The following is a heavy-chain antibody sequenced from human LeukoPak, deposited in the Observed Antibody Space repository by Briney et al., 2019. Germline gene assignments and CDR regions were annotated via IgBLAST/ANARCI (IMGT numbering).Heavy chain of an antibody. D-gene: IGHD2-15*01. CDR2: ISSSSSYI. Sequence: GGSLRLSCAASGFTFSSYSMNWVRQAPGKGLEWVSSISSSSSYIYYADSVKGRFTISRDNAKNSLYLQMNSLRAEDTAVYYCAKEVVAASAFDIWGQGTMVTVSS. CDR1: GFTFSSYS. V-gene: IGHV3-21*04. J-gene: IGHJ3*02. CDR3: AKEVVAASAFDI.